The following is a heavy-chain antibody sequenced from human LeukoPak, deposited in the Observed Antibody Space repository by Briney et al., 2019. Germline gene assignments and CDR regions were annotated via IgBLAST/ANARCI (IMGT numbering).Heavy chain of an antibody. Sequence: ASVKVSCKASGYTFTSYYMHWVRQAPGQGLEWMGIINPSGGSTSYAQKFQGRVTMTEDTSTDTAYMELSSLRSEDTAVYYCATTPSGYCSSTSCYFDYWGQGTLVTVSS. CDR2: INPSGGST. CDR3: ATTPSGYCSSTSCYFDY. J-gene: IGHJ4*02. D-gene: IGHD2-2*01. V-gene: IGHV1-46*01. CDR1: GYTFTSYY.